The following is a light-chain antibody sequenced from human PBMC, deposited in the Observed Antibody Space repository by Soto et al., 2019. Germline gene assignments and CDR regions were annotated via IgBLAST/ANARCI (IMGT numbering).Light chain of an antibody. CDR1: QVISTS. CDR2: AAS. Sequence: DIQLSQSPSFLSPSIRESVTITCRASQVISTSLALYQVKPGKAPKLLIYAASTLESGVPSRFSATVSGTEFSLTITSLQPEDFATYYCQQLFDSPITFGQGTLLANK. CDR3: QQLFDSPIT. V-gene: IGKV1-9*01. J-gene: IGKJ5*01.